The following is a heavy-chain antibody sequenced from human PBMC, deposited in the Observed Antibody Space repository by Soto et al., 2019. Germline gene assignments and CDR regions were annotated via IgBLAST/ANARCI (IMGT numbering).Heavy chain of an antibody. J-gene: IGHJ4*02. V-gene: IGHV4-39*01. CDR1: GGSISSSSYY. CDR3: ARLHKITPVDY. CDR2: IYYSGST. D-gene: IGHD3-16*01. Sequence: SETLSLTCTVSGGSISSSSYYWGWIRQPPGKGREWIGSIYYSGSTYYNPSLKSRVTISVDTSKNQFSLKLSSVTAADTAVYYCARLHKITPVDYWGQGTLVTVSS.